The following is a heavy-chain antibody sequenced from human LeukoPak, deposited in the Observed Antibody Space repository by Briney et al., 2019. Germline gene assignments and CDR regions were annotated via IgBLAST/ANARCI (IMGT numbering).Heavy chain of an antibody. D-gene: IGHD1-26*01. Sequence: TGGSLRLSCAASGFTFRDYWMHWVRQAPGKGLVWVSRIDNDGRKITYADSVKGRFTIPRDNAKNTLYLQLNSLRAEDTAVYYCAREWLNSGSLTEYWGQGALVTVSP. V-gene: IGHV3-74*01. CDR2: IDNDGRKI. J-gene: IGHJ4*02. CDR1: GFTFRDYW. CDR3: AREWLNSGSLTEY.